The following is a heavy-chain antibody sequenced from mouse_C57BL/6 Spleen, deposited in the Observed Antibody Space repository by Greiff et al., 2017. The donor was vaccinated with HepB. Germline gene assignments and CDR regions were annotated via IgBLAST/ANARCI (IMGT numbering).Heavy chain of an antibody. CDR1: GYTFTDYY. J-gene: IGHJ3*01. CDR3: ARYDGYYGFAY. V-gene: IGHV1-26*01. Sequence: EVQLQQSGPELVKPGASVKISCKASGYTFTDYYMNWVKQSHGKSLEWIGDINPNNGGTSYNQKLKGKATLTVDKSSSTAYMGLRSLTSEDSAVYFCARYDGYYGFAYWGQGTLVTVSA. D-gene: IGHD2-3*01. CDR2: INPNNGGT.